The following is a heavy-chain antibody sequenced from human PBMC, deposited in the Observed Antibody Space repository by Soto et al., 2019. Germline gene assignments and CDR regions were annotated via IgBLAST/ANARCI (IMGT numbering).Heavy chain of an antibody. J-gene: IGHJ4*02. CDR3: AKDKTLSGWYAFDY. Sequence: EVQLVESRGGLVQPGRSLRLSCAASGFTFDDYAMHWVRQAPGKGLEWVSGISWNSGSIGYADSVKGRFTISRDKAKNSLYLQMNSLRAEDTALYYCAKDKTLSGWYAFDYWGQGTLVTVSS. CDR2: ISWNSGSI. CDR1: GFTFDDYA. V-gene: IGHV3-9*01. D-gene: IGHD6-19*01.